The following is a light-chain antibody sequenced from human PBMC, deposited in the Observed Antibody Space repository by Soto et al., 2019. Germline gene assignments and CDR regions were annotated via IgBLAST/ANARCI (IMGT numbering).Light chain of an antibody. J-gene: IGKJ2*01. CDR3: QQYGSSPPYT. CDR2: GAP. V-gene: IGKV3-20*01. CDR1: QSVSSSY. Sequence: EIGLTQSPGTLSFSPGERATLSCRASQSVSSSYLAWYHQKPGQPPSLLIYGAPSRATGIPDRFSGGGSGTDFTLTISRLEPEDFAVYYCQQYGSSPPYTFGQGTKLEIK.